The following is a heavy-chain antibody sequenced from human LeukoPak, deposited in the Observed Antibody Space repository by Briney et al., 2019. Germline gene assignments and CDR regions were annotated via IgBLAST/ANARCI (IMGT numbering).Heavy chain of an antibody. D-gene: IGHD5-12*01. CDR2: IVPMFGTD. Sequence: SVKVSCRASGATFGSHSISWVRQAPGQGLEWMGGIVPMFGTDVYAQRFQGRVTVTADESTTTAYMELITLTSEDTAMYYCARDLLSVDNYDALDIWGQGTMVTVSS. V-gene: IGHV1-69*13. CDR3: ARDLLSVDNYDALDI. J-gene: IGHJ3*02. CDR1: GATFGSHS.